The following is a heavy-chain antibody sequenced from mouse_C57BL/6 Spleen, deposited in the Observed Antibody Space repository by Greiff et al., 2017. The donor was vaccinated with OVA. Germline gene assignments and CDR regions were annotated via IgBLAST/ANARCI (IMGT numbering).Heavy chain of an antibody. D-gene: IGHD4-1*01. CDR1: GYTFTSYW. V-gene: IGHV1-50*01. J-gene: IGHJ2*01. CDR2: IDPSDSYT. CDR3: ARFRLTGDFDY. Sequence: VQLQQPGAELVKPGASVKLSCKASGYTFTSYWMQWVKQRPGQGLEWIGEIDPSDSYTNYNQKFKGKATLTVDTSSSTAYMQLSSLTSEDSAVYYCARFRLTGDFDYWGQGTTLTVSS.